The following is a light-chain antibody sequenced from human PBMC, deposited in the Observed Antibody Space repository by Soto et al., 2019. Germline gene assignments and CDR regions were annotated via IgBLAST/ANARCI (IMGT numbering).Light chain of an antibody. CDR1: QDIGSY. CDR2: DAS. J-gene: IGKJ1*01. CDR3: QESYSTS. V-gene: IGKV1-33*01. Sequence: DIHLTHAPSSLSASVVDRVTITCQASQDIGSYVNWYQQKPGRAPKLLIYDASTLETGVPSKFSGSGSGTDFTFTISSLQPEDIATYYCQESYSTSFGQGTKVDIK.